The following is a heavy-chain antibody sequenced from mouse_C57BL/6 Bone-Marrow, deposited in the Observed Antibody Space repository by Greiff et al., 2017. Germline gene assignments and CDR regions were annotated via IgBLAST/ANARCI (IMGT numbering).Heavy chain of an antibody. V-gene: IGHV3-6*01. CDR1: GYSITSGYY. J-gene: IGHJ3*01. D-gene: IGHD2-4*01. CDR3: AMGDYGAY. Sequence: EVQRVESGPGLVKPSQSLSLTCSVTGYSITSGYYWNWIRQFPGNKLEWMGYISYDGSNNYNPSLKNRISITRDTSKNQFFLKLNSVTTEDTATYYCAMGDYGAYWGQGTLVTVSA. CDR2: ISYDGSN.